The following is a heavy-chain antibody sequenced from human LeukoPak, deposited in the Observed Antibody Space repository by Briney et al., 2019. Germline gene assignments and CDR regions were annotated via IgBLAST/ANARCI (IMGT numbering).Heavy chain of an antibody. CDR3: ARALSDSSGYP. Sequence: GASVKVSCKAFGYIFTTYYVHWVRQAPGQGLEWMGKINPSGGSTSYAQQFQGRVTMTRDTSTRIVYMELSSLRSEDTAVYYCARALSDSSGYPWGQGTLVTVSS. CDR1: GYIFTTYY. D-gene: IGHD3-22*01. V-gene: IGHV1-46*01. J-gene: IGHJ5*02. CDR2: INPSGGST.